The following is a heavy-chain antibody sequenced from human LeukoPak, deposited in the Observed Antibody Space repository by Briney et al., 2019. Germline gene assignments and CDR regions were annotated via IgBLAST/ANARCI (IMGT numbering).Heavy chain of an antibody. CDR2: IRYDGSNK. D-gene: IGHD1-26*01. J-gene: IGHJ4*02. V-gene: IGHV3-30*02. CDR3: AKRRGSGSYVPFDY. Sequence: RGSLRLSCAAAGFTFNCYGMPWGRPDPSKGVGWGAFIRYDGSNKYYADSVKGRFTISRDNSKNTLYLQMNSLRAEDTAVYYCAKRRGSGSYVPFDYWGQGTLVTLSS. CDR1: GFTFNCYG.